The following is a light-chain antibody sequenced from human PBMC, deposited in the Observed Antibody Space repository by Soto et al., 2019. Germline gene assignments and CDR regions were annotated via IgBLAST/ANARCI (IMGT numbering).Light chain of an antibody. CDR3: QQSYSTPLT. V-gene: IGKV3-20*01. CDR1: QSVSSSY. Sequence: EIVLTQSPGTLSLSPGERATLSCRASQSVSSSYLAWYQQKPGQAPRLLIYGASSRATGIPDRFSGSGSGTDFTLTISSLQPEDFATYYRQQSYSTPLTFGGGTKVDIK. J-gene: IGKJ4*01. CDR2: GAS.